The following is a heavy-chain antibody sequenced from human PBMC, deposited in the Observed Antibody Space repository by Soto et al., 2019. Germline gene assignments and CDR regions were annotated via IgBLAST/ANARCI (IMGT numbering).Heavy chain of an antibody. J-gene: IGHJ6*01. Sequence: EVQLVETAGGLIQPGGSLRLSCAASGFTVSSNYMSWVRQAPGKGLEWVSVIYSRGSTYYADSVKGRFSISRDNSKNTLYVQMNSLRAEDTAVYYGGSHKGTHYYYYGMDVWGQGSTVTVSS. CDR1: GFTVSSNY. CDR3: GSHKGTHYYYYGMDV. V-gene: IGHV3-53*05. CDR2: IYSRGST. D-gene: IGHD1-1*01.